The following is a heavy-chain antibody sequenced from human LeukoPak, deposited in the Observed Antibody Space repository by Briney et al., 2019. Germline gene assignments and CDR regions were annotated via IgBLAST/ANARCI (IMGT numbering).Heavy chain of an antibody. D-gene: IGHD4-17*01. Sequence: SETLSLTCTVSGGSISSSSYYWGWIRQPPGKGLEWIGSIYYSGSTYYNPSLKSRVTISVDTSKNQFSLKLSSVTAADTAVYYCARREDYGDYGVDYWGQGTLVTVSS. CDR1: GGSISSSSYY. CDR2: IYYSGST. V-gene: IGHV4-39*01. CDR3: ARREDYGDYGVDY. J-gene: IGHJ4*02.